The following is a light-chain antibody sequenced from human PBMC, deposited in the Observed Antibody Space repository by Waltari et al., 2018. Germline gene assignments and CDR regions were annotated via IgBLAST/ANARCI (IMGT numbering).Light chain of an antibody. CDR2: LTS. Sequence: DIVMTQSPLSLPVNPGEPASISCTSRETLLHSIGYLYLNWYLQRPGQSPQLLIYLTSNRSSGVPDRLSGSGSSTYFTLKISRVEADDLGIYYCMQTLKVPYTFGQGTNLEIK. CDR3: MQTLKVPYT. J-gene: IGKJ2*01. V-gene: IGKV2-28*01. CDR1: ETLLHSIGYLY.